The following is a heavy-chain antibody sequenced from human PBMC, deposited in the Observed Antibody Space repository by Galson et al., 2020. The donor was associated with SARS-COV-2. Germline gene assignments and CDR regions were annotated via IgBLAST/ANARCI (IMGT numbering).Heavy chain of an antibody. J-gene: IGHJ6*02. D-gene: IGHD6-13*01. V-gene: IGHV3-33*01. CDR2: IWYDGRNK. Sequence: GESLKIPCAASGFTFSDCAMHWVRQAPGKGLEWVAVIWYDGRNKYYADSVKGRFTISRDNSKNTLYLQMNSLRAEDTAVYYCAAGTSYYYGMDVWGQGTTVTVSS. CDR3: AAGTSYYYGMDV. CDR1: GFTFSDCA.